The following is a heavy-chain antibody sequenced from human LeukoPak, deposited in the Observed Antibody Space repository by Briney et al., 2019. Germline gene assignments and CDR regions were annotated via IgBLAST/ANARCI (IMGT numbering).Heavy chain of an antibody. J-gene: IGHJ4*02. D-gene: IGHD1-26*01. CDR2: ISGSGNAK. Sequence: KSGGSLRLSCAASGFTFSDYYMSWIRQAPGKGLEWVTYISGSGNAKNYADSVKGRFTISRDNAKNSVLLQMDSLRAEDSAIYYCARAGGSYWMGAKFDFWGQGILVTVSS. V-gene: IGHV3-11*01. CDR3: ARAGGSYWMGAKFDF. CDR1: GFTFSDYY.